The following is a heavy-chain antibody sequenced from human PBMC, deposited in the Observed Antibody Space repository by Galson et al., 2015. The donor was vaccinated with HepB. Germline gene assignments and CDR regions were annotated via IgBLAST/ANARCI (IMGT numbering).Heavy chain of an antibody. CDR3: ARHYFSAWPDTPLDY. V-gene: IGHV3-7*03. CDR1: GFTFSTYW. Sequence: LRLSCAASGFTFSTYWMSWVRQAPGTGLGWVASIKQDGSEKYYVDSVKGRFTISRDNAKNSLYLQMNSLRAEDTAVYYCARHYFSAWPDTPLDYWGQGTLVTVSS. D-gene: IGHD6-19*01. CDR2: IKQDGSEK. J-gene: IGHJ4*02.